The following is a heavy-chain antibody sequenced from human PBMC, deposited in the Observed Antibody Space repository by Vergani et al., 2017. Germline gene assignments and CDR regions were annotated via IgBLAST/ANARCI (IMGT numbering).Heavy chain of an antibody. Sequence: EVQLVESGGVVVQPGGSLRLSCAASGFTFDDYTMHWVRQAPGKGLEWVSLISWYGGSTYYADSVKGRFTISRDNSKNSLYLQMNSLRTEDTALYYCAKDMERYCGGDCYGPFDCWGQGTLVTVSS. V-gene: IGHV3-43*01. CDR3: AKDMERYCGGDCYGPFDC. CDR2: ISWYGGST. D-gene: IGHD2-21*02. CDR1: GFTFDDYT. J-gene: IGHJ4*02.